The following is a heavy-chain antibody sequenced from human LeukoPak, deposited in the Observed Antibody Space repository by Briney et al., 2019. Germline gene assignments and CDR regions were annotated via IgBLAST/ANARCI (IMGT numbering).Heavy chain of an antibody. Sequence: MPSETLSLTCTVSGVSISSGDYYWSWIRQPPGKGLEWIGYIYYSGSTYYNPSLRSRVTISVDTSKNQFSLKLSSVTAADTAVYYCAREGASSGWDFVDYWGQGTLVTVSS. V-gene: IGHV4-30-4*01. D-gene: IGHD6-19*01. J-gene: IGHJ4*02. CDR2: IYYSGST. CDR1: GVSISSGDYY. CDR3: AREGASSGWDFVDY.